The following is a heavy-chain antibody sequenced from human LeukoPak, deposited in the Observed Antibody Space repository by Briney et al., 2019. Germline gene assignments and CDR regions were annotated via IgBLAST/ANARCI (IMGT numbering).Heavy chain of an antibody. V-gene: IGHV3-23*01. Sequence: GGSLRLSCAASEFTFSSYAMNWVRQAPGRGLEWVSAISNSGSKTFYADSVKGRFTISRDDSKNTLYLQMNSLRAEDTAVYYCASRHIYGDFGRLDAFDLWGQGTMLTVSS. CDR2: ISNSGSKT. CDR3: ASRHIYGDFGRLDAFDL. CDR1: EFTFSSYA. J-gene: IGHJ3*01. D-gene: IGHD4-17*01.